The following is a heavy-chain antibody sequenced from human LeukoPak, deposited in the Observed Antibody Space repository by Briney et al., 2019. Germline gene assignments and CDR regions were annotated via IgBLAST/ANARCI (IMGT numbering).Heavy chain of an antibody. D-gene: IGHD5-24*01. Sequence: GGSLRLSCAASGFTFSSYSMNWVRQAPGKGLVWVSRINSDGSSTSYADSVKGRFTISRDNAKNTLYLQMNSLRAEDTAVYYCARERGRRDGYNYYFDYWGQGTLVTVSS. CDR2: INSDGSST. CDR3: ARERGRRDGYNYYFDY. V-gene: IGHV3-74*01. CDR1: GFTFSSYS. J-gene: IGHJ4*02.